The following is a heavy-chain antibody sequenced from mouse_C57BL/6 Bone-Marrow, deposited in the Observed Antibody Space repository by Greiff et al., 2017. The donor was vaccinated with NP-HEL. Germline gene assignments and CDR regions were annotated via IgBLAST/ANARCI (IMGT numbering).Heavy chain of an antibody. Sequence: VQLQQSGPVLVKPGASVKMSCKASGYTFTDYYMNWVKQSHGKSLEWIGVINPYNGGTSYNQKFKGKATLTVDKSSSTAYMELNSLTSEDSAVYYCARSPLTTVMDYWGQGTSVTVSS. CDR2: INPYNGGT. V-gene: IGHV1-19*01. J-gene: IGHJ4*01. CDR3: ARSPLTTVMDY. D-gene: IGHD1-1*01. CDR1: GYTFTDYY.